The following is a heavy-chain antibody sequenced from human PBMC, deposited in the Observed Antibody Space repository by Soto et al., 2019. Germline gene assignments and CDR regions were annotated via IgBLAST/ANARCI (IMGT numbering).Heavy chain of an antibody. CDR2: ISYDGSNK. D-gene: IGHD6-13*01. CDR1: GFTFSSYG. Sequence: PGGSLRLSCAASGFTFSSYGMHWVRQAPGKGLEWVAVISYDGSNKYYADSVKGRFTISRDNSKNTLYLQMNSLRAEDTAVYYCAKDQVRGSSWLKKVTFDYWGQGTLVTVSS. CDR3: AKDQVRGSSWLKKVTFDY. J-gene: IGHJ4*02. V-gene: IGHV3-30*18.